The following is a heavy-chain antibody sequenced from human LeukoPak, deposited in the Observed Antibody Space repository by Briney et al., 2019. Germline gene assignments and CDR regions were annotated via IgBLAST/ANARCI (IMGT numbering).Heavy chain of an antibody. CDR1: GGSISGYY. CDR3: ARLRGNYFPDY. CDR2: IYYSGST. D-gene: IGHD4-11*01. Sequence: SETLSLTCAVSGGSISGYYWSWLRQPPGKGLEWIGYIYYSGSTNYNPSLKSRLTISVDTSKNQFSQNLSSVTAADTAVYYCARLRGNYFPDYWGQGTLVTVSS. V-gene: IGHV4-59*01. J-gene: IGHJ4*02.